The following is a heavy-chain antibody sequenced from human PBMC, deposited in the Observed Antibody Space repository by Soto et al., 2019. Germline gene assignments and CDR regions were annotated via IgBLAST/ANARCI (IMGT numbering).Heavy chain of an antibody. J-gene: IGHJ6*02. D-gene: IGHD3-3*01. CDR3: ARDNSYYDFRSGYYRGVGKHTYYYGMDV. V-gene: IGHV1-3*01. CDR2: VNAGNGNT. Sequence: GGSVKGSCKASGYTFTSYSMHLVRPGPRQRPEWVGWVNAGNGNTKNSKKVQGRGTITRGTSASTAHKELKSLRSEDTAVYYCARDNSYYDFRSGYYRGVGKHTYYYGMDVWGQGTTVTVSS. CDR1: GYTFTSYS.